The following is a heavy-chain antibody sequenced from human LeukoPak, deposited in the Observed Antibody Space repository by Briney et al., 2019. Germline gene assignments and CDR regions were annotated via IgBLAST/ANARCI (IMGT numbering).Heavy chain of an antibody. D-gene: IGHD6-13*01. J-gene: IGHJ6*02. CDR3: ARDGAAAGNYYYYGMDV. CDR2: IIPIFGTA. Sequence: GASVKVSCKASGYTFTGYYMHWVRQAPGQGLEWMGGIIPIFGTANYAQKFQGRVTITADESTSTAYMELSSLRSEDTAVYYCARDGAAAGNYYYYGMDVWGQGTTVTVSS. CDR1: GYTFTGYY. V-gene: IGHV1-69*13.